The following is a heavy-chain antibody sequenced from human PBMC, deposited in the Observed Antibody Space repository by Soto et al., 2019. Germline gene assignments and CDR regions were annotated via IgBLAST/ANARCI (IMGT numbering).Heavy chain of an antibody. CDR1: GYIFSSHC. CDR2: INPGGGRT. Sequence: ASVKVSCKASGYIFSSHCIYWVRQAPGQGLQWMGIINPGGGRTAYAQKFQDRLILTRETSATTAYLELSGLTSDDTAIYYCARVVDVRPATYSGMDVWGPGTRVTVSS. J-gene: IGHJ6*02. CDR3: ARVVDVRPATYSGMDV. V-gene: IGHV1-46*01. D-gene: IGHD2-21*01.